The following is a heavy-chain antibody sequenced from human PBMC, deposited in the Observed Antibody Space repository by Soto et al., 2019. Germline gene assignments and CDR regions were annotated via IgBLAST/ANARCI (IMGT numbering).Heavy chain of an antibody. CDR1: GFTFSSYA. D-gene: IGHD3-9*01. Sequence: EVQLLESGGGLVQPGGSLRLSCATSGFTFSSYAMSWVRQAPGKGLEWVSPISGSGGSTYYADSVKGRFTISRDNSKNTLYLQLNSLRAEDTAVYYCARGYDILSHFDYLGQGTLVTVSS. CDR3: ARGYDILSHFDY. J-gene: IGHJ4*02. V-gene: IGHV3-23*01. CDR2: ISGSGGST.